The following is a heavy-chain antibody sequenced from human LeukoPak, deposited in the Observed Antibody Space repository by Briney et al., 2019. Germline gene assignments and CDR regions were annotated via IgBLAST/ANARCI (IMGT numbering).Heavy chain of an antibody. CDR1: GGSISTYD. CDR3: ATYNWIDATGFDY. D-gene: IGHD1-1*01. J-gene: IGHJ4*02. Sequence: SQTLSLTCTVSGGSISTYDWSWIRQPAGKGLEWIGRIDTSGNTIYHAPLKTRVTMSADTSKNQFPVKLSSVTAADAAVYYCATYNWIDATGFDYWGQGTLVAVSS. CDR2: IDTSGNT. V-gene: IGHV4-4*07.